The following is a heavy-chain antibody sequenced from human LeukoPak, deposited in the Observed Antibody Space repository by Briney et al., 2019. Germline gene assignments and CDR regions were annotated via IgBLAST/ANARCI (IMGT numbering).Heavy chain of an antibody. CDR1: GFTFSNYA. Sequence: GGSLRLSCAASGFTFSNYAMSWVRQTPGRGLEWVSSISGSGGSTYYADSVKGRFTISRDNAKKSLYLQMNNLRAEDTAVYYCTRRTAFDIWGQGTMVTVSS. CDR2: ISGSGGST. CDR3: TRRTAFDI. V-gene: IGHV3-23*01. J-gene: IGHJ3*02.